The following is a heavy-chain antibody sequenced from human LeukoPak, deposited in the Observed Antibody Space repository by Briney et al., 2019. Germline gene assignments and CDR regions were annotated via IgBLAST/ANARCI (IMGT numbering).Heavy chain of an antibody. CDR3: AKGSDYPDN. CDR2: ISYDGSNK. CDR1: GFTFSSYG. Sequence: PGRSLRLSCAASGFTFSSYGMHWVRQAPGKGLEWVAVISYDGSNKYYADSVKGRFTISRDNSKNTLYLQMNSLRAEYTCVYYCAKGSDYPDNWGQGTLVTVSS. V-gene: IGHV3-30*18. J-gene: IGHJ4*02.